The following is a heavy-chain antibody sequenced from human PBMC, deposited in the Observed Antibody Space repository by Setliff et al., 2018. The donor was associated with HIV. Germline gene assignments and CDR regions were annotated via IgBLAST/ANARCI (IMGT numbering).Heavy chain of an antibody. D-gene: IGHD6-6*01. CDR3: ARVGRYSSSFYYMDV. J-gene: IGHJ6*03. Sequence: NPSETLSLTCTVSGGSISSHYWSWIRQPPGKGLEWIGYIYTSGSTNYNPSLKSRVTIFVNTSKNQLSLKLSSVTAADTAVYYCARVGRYSSSFYYMDVWGKGTTVTVSS. CDR1: GGSISSHY. V-gene: IGHV4-4*08. CDR2: IYTSGST.